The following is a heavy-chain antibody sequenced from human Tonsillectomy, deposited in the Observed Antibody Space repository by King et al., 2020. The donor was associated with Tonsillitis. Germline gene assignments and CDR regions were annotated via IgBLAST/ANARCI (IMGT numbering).Heavy chain of an antibody. D-gene: IGHD2-2*01. CDR1: GFTFSSYG. CDR2: IWYDGSNK. J-gene: IGHJ4*02. CDR3: ARAYCSSTSCYGYFDY. V-gene: IGHV3-33*01. Sequence: VQLVESGGGVVQPGRSLGLSCAASGFTFSSYGMHWVRQAPGKGLEWVAVIWYDGSNKYYADSGKGRFTISRDNSKNTLYLQMNSLRAEDTAVYYCARAYCSSTSCYGYFDYWGQGTLVTVSS.